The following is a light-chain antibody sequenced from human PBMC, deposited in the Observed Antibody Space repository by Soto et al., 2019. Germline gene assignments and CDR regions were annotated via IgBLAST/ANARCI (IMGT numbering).Light chain of an antibody. V-gene: IGKV1-13*02. J-gene: IGKJ2*01. CDR1: QGIRSA. CDR2: DAS. Sequence: AIQLTQSPSSLSASVGDRVTITCRASQGIRSALAWYQQKPGKAPKLLIYDASSLESGVPSRFSGSRSGTDFTLTNSSLQPEDFATSYYQQFNSYPPTFGQGTKLEIK. CDR3: QQFNSYPPT.